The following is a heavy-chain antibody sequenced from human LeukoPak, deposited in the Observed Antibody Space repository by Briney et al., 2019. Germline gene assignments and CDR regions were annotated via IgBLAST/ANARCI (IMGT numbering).Heavy chain of an antibody. CDR2: ISGSGYNT. CDR3: AKDGGSYCSGTSCYRGNYYYYYMDV. Sequence: GGPLRLSCAASGFTFSTYAMNWVRQAPGKGLEWVSVISGSGYNTYYADSVKGRFTISRDNSKNTLYLQMNSLRDDDTAVYYCAKDGGSYCSGTSCYRGNYYYYYMDVWGKGTTVTVS. V-gene: IGHV3-23*01. J-gene: IGHJ6*03. D-gene: IGHD2-2*02. CDR1: GFTFSTYA.